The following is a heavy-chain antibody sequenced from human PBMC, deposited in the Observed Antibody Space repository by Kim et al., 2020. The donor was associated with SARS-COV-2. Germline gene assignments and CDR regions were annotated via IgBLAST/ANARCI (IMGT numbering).Heavy chain of an antibody. CDR2: IYSGGST. CDR3: ASWWSGYTYYFDY. J-gene: IGHJ4*02. V-gene: IGHV3-66*01. D-gene: IGHD3-3*01. CDR1: GFTVSSNY. Sequence: GGSLRLSCAASGFTVSSNYMSWVRQAPGKGLEWVSVIYSGGSTYYADSVKGRFTISRDNSKNTLYLQMNSLRAEDTAVYYCASWWSGYTYYFDYWGQGTLVTVSS.